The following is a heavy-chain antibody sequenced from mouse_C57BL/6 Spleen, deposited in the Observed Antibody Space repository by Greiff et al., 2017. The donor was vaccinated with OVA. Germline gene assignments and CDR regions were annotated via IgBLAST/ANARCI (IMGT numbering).Heavy chain of an antibody. CDR2: ISSGSSTI. CDR3: ATYYSNYGGAMDY. CDR1: GFTFSDYG. V-gene: IGHV5-17*01. Sequence: DVHLVESGGGLVKPGGSLKLSCAASGFTFSDYGMHWVRQAPEKGLEWVAYISSGSSTIYYADTVKGRFTISRDNAKNTLFLQMTSLRSEGTAMYYCATYYSNYGGAMDYWGQGTSVTVSS. D-gene: IGHD2-5*01. J-gene: IGHJ4*01.